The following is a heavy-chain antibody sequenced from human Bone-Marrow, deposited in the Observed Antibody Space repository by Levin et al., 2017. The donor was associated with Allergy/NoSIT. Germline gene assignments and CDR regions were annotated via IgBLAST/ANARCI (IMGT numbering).Heavy chain of an antibody. CDR1: GYAFSVYY. D-gene: IGHD2-2*01. CDR3: ARDQVGCSSTGGSIDD. J-gene: IGHJ4*02. V-gene: IGHV1-2*06. CDR2: TNPNGGDT. Sequence: ASVKVSCKASGYAFSVYYIHWVRQAPGQGLEWMGRTNPNGGDTVYAQKFQGRVTMTGDTSISTGYLEVNRLRSDDTAVYYCARDQVGCSSTGGSIDDWGQGTLVTVS.